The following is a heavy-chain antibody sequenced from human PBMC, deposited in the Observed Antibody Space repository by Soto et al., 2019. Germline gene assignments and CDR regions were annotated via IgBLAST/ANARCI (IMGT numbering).Heavy chain of an antibody. J-gene: IGHJ6*02. CDR2: IIPIFGTA. V-gene: IGHV1-69*12. Sequence: QVQMVQSGAEVKKPGSSVKVSCKASGGTFSSYAISWVRQAPGQGLEWMGGIIPIFGTANYAQKFQGRVTITADESTSTAYMELRGLRSEDTAVYYCARRQQSPFGAYYYGRDVWGQGTTVTVSS. CDR3: ARRQQSPFGAYYYGRDV. D-gene: IGHD3-10*01. CDR1: GGTFSSYA.